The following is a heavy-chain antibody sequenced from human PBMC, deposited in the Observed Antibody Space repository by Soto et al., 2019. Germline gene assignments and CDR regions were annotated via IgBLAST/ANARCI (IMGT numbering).Heavy chain of an antibody. CDR1: GYTFTSYG. CDR3: ARDLFGYCSGGSCYGVGY. Sequence: QVQLVQSGAEVKKPGASVKVSCKASGYTFTSYGISWVRQAPGQGLEGMGWISAYNGNTNYAQKLQGRVTMTTDTSTSTAYMELRRLRSDDTAVYYCARDLFGYCSGGSCYGVGYWGQGTLVTVSS. CDR2: ISAYNGNT. J-gene: IGHJ4*02. D-gene: IGHD2-15*01. V-gene: IGHV1-18*01.